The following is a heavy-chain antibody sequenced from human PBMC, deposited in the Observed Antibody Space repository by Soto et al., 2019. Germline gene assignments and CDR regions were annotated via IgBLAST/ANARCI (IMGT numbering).Heavy chain of an antibody. V-gene: IGHV1-69*12. CDR1: GGTFSSYA. D-gene: IGHD6-6*01. CDR2: IIPIFGTA. J-gene: IGHJ6*02. Sequence: QVQLVQSGAEVKKPGSSVKVSCKASGGTFSSYAISWVRQAPGQGLEWMGGIIPIFGTANYAQKFQGRVTINADDATSTAYMEVSSLRSEDKAVYYCASRIYSSSSQRYYYYCMDVWGQGTTVTVSS. CDR3: ASRIYSSSSQRYYYYCMDV.